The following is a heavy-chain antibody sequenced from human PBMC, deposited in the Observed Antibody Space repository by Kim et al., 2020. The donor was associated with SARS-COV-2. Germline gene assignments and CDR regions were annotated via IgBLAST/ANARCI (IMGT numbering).Heavy chain of an antibody. CDR1: GYTFTSYG. CDR3: ADVSSFGITGTPSYYYYGIDG. D-gene: IGHD1-7*01. Sequence: ASVKVSCKASGYTFTSYGISWVRQAPGQGLEWMGWISAYNGNTNYAQKPQGRVTMTTDTSTSTAYMELRSLRSDDTAVYYCADVSSFGITGTPSYYYYGIDGRGEGATVAVSS. J-gene: IGHJ6*04. V-gene: IGHV1-18*01. CDR2: ISAYNGNT.